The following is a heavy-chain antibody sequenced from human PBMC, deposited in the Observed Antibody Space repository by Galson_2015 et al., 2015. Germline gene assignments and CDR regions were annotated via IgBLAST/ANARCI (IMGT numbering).Heavy chain of an antibody. CDR3: AREGFGELFIHYYGMDV. CDR2: ISAYNGNT. D-gene: IGHD3-10*01. V-gene: IGHV1-18*04. CDR1: GYTFTSYG. J-gene: IGHJ6*02. Sequence: SVKVSCKASGYTFTSYGISWVRQAPGQGLEWMGWISAYNGNTNYAQKLQGRVTMTTDTSTSTAYMELRSLRSDDTAVYYWAREGFGELFIHYYGMDVWGQGTTVTVSS.